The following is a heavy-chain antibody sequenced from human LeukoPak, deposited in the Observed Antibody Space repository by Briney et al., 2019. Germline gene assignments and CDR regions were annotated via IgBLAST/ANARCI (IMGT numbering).Heavy chain of an antibody. Sequence: SGTLSLTCTVSGGSISSYYWSWIRQPPGKGLEWIGYIYYSGSTNYNPSLKSRVTISVDTSKNQFSLKLSSVTAADTAVYYCARDLDGGTFDYWGQGTLVTVSS. CDR1: GGSISSYY. CDR2: IYYSGST. V-gene: IGHV4-59*01. CDR3: ARDLDGGTFDY. J-gene: IGHJ4*02. D-gene: IGHD5-24*01.